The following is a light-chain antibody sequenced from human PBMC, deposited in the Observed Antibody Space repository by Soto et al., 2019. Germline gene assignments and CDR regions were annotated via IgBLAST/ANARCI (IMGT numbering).Light chain of an antibody. CDR2: GNS. Sequence: QSVLTQPPSVSGAPGQRVTISCTGSSSNIGAGYDVHWYQQLPGTAPKLLISGNSNRPSGVPDRFSGSKSGTSASLAITGLQAEDEADYYCQSYDTSLSGSVFCGGTKLTVL. CDR1: SSNIGAGYD. V-gene: IGLV1-40*01. CDR3: QSYDTSLSGSV. J-gene: IGLJ2*01.